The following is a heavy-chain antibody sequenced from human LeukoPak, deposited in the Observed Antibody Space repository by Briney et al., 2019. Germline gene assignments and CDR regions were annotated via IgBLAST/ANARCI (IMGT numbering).Heavy chain of an antibody. CDR3: AKSNGYGLVDI. CDR1: GGSITDHF. Sequence: KTSETLSLTCSVSGGSITDHFWSWIRQPPGKGLEWIGYMYYTGRTDYNPSLKSRVTISLDTSRNQFSLNLNSVTAADTAVYYCAKSNGYGLVDIWGQGTMVTVSS. V-gene: IGHV4-59*11. CDR2: MYYTGRT. D-gene: IGHD3-10*01. J-gene: IGHJ3*02.